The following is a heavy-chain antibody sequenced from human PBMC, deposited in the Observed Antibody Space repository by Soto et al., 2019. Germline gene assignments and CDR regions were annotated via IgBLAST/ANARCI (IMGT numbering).Heavy chain of an antibody. CDR3: ARDLSHSGSYWTCGP. J-gene: IGHJ5*02. CDR1: GYTFTSYG. D-gene: IGHD1-26*01. CDR2: ISAYNGNT. V-gene: IGHV1-18*01. Sequence: QVQLVQSGAEVKKPGASVKVSCKASGYTFTSYGISWVRQAPGQGLEWMGWISAYNGNTNYAQKLQGRVTMTTDTPTSTAYMELRSRRSDDTAVYYCARDLSHSGSYWTCGPWGQGTLVTVSS.